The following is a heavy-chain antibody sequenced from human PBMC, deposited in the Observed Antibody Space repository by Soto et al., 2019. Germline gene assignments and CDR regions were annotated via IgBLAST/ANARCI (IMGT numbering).Heavy chain of an antibody. J-gene: IGHJ5*02. CDR1: GFTFSSYS. CDR3: AGDHCSGGSCYSNWFDP. V-gene: IGHV3-21*01. D-gene: IGHD2-15*01. Sequence: GGSLRLSCAASGFTFSSYSMNWVRQAPGKGLEWVSSISSSSSYIYYADSVKGRFTISRDNAKNSLYLQMNSLRAEDTAVYYCAGDHCSGGSCYSNWFDPWGQGPRSPSPQ. CDR2: ISSSSSYI.